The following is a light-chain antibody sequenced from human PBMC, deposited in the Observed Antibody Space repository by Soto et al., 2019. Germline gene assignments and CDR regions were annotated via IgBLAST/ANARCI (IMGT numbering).Light chain of an antibody. V-gene: IGKV2-28*01. Sequence: EIVMPQSPLSLTVTPGEPASISCKSSQSLQHNNGNTLLDWYMQKPGQSPQLLIYLASRRAPGAPDMVSGSGSGTDFTLRISTVEADDAAIYYCMQALQTPRTFGQGTKLEI. CDR2: LAS. CDR1: QSLQHNNGNTL. J-gene: IGKJ1*01. CDR3: MQALQTPRT.